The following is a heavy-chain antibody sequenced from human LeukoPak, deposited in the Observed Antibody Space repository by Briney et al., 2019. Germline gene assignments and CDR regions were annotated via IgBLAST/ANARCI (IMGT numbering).Heavy chain of an antibody. Sequence: SETLSLTCTVSGGSISSSSYYWGWIRQPPGKGLEWIGSIYYSGSAYYNPSLKSRVTISVDTSKNQFSLKLTSVTAADTAVYYCARVSSSSWDQVEYYLDHWGQGTLVTVSS. D-gene: IGHD6-13*01. J-gene: IGHJ4*02. CDR2: IYYSGSA. CDR3: ARVSSSSWDQVEYYLDH. CDR1: GGSISSSSYY. V-gene: IGHV4-39*07.